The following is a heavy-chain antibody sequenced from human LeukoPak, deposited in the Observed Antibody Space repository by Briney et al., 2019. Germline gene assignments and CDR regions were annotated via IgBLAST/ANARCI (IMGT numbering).Heavy chain of an antibody. CDR3: ARGLGSSSWYVAQRYWYFDL. J-gene: IGHJ2*01. D-gene: IGHD6-13*01. Sequence: SETLSLTCTVPGGSISSYYWSWIRQPAGKGLEWIGRIYTSGSTNYNPSLKSRVTMSVDTSKNQFSLKLSSVTAADTAVYYCARGLGSSSWYVAQRYWYFDLWGRGTLVTVSS. CDR1: GGSISSYY. V-gene: IGHV4-4*07. CDR2: IYTSGST.